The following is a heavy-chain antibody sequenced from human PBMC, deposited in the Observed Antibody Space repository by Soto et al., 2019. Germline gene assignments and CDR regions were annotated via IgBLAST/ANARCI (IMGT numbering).Heavy chain of an antibody. J-gene: IGHJ5*02. Sequence: ASVKVSCKGSGYTFTSYGIRWVRQAPGQGLEWMGWISAYNGNTNYAQKLQGRVTMTTDASTSTAYMELRSLRSDDTAVYYCAREGYSSSWYFGGNWFDPWGQGTLVTVSS. CDR1: GYTFTSYG. CDR2: ISAYNGNT. D-gene: IGHD6-13*01. CDR3: AREGYSSSWYFGGNWFDP. V-gene: IGHV1-18*04.